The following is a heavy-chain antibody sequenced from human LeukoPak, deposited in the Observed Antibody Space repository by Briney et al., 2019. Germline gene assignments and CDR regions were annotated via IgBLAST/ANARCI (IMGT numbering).Heavy chain of an antibody. CDR1: GFTVSSNY. CDR2: IYSGGGT. Sequence: GGSLRLSCAASGFTVSSNYMSWVRQAPGKGLEWVSDIYSGGGTYYADSVKGRFTISRDNSKNTLSLQMNSLRAEDTAVYYCARDGYHGPNYFDYWGPGTLVTVSS. V-gene: IGHV3-66*02. J-gene: IGHJ4*02. D-gene: IGHD5-18*01. CDR3: ARDGYHGPNYFDY.